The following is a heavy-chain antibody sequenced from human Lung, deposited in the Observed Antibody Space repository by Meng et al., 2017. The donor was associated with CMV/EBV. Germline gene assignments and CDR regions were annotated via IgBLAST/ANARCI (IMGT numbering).Heavy chain of an antibody. CDR1: GGSISSGDYY. D-gene: IGHD4-11*01. V-gene: IGHV4-30-4*01. Sequence: VRLQEPGPGLVKPSQTLSLTCTVSGGSISSGDYYWSWIRQPPGKGLEWIGYIYYSGSTYYNPSLKSRVTISVDTSKNQFSLKLSSVTAADTAVYYCARDRTTGRYFDYWGQGTLVTVSS. CDR2: IYYSGST. CDR3: ARDRTTGRYFDY. J-gene: IGHJ4*02.